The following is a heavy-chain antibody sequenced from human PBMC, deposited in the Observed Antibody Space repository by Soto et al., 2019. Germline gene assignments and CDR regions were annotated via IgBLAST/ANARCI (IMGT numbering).Heavy chain of an antibody. J-gene: IGHJ4*02. CDR3: TLVRGVIITWFDY. CDR2: IKSKTDGGTT. V-gene: IGHV3-15*01. D-gene: IGHD3-10*01. CDR1: GFTFSNAW. Sequence: GGSLRLSCAASGFTFSNAWMSWVRQAPGKGLEWVGRIKSKTDGGTTDYAAPVKGRFTISRDDSKNTLCLQMNSLKTEDTAVYYCTLVRGVIITWFDYWGQGTLVTVSS.